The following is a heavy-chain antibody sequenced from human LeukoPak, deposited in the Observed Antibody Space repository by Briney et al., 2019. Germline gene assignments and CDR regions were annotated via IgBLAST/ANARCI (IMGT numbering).Heavy chain of an antibody. CDR1: GGSISSHY. V-gene: IGHV4-59*11. Sequence: PSETLSLTCTVSGGSISSHYWSWVRQSPGKGLEWIGFMHYRGNTNNNPSLRSRVTISMETSTNQFSLKMSSVTAADTAVYYCARDSPFEWDVFGDSFDIWGQGTVVTVSS. CDR2: MHYRGNT. CDR3: ARDSPFEWDVFGDSFDI. J-gene: IGHJ3*02. D-gene: IGHD1-26*01.